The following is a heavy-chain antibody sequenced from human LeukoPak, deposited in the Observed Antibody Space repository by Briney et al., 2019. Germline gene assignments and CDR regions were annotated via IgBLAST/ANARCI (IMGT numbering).Heavy chain of an antibody. CDR1: GFSFSDYT. Sequence: GGSLRLSCAGSGFSFSDYTMNWVRQAPGKGLEWVSSISSSSSYIYHADSVKGRFTISRDNAKNSLYLQMNSLRAEDTAVYYCARGYGRADYWGQGTLVSVSS. V-gene: IGHV3-21*01. CDR3: ARGYGRADY. J-gene: IGHJ4*02. CDR2: ISSSSSYI. D-gene: IGHD5-18*01.